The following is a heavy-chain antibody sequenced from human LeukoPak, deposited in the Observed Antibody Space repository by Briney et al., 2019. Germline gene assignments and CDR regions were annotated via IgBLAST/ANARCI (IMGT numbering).Heavy chain of an antibody. D-gene: IGHD6-13*01. CDR3: ARVPYSSSWAASYYYYYMDV. V-gene: IGHV1-2*02. CDR2: SNPNSGGT. J-gene: IGHJ6*03. Sequence: ASVKVSCKASGYTFTRYYIHWVRQAPGQGLEWMGWSNPNSGGTNYAQKFQGRVTMTRETSISTAYMELSRLRSDDTAVYYCARVPYSSSWAASYYYYYMDVWGKGTTVTVSS. CDR1: GYTFTRYY.